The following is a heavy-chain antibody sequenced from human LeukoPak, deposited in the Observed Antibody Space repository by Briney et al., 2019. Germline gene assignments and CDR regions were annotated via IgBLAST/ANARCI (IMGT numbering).Heavy chain of an antibody. CDR3: TTFYHEYSPY. V-gene: IGHV3-15*01. CDR2: IKSNADGGTP. Sequence: GGSLRLSCAASGFSFMNAWMIWVRQAPGKGLEWVGRIKSNADGGTPDYAAPARGRSTISRDDSKNTLYLQMNSLKTEDTAVYYCTTFYHEYSPYWGRGTLVTVSS. D-gene: IGHD2/OR15-2a*01. J-gene: IGHJ4*02. CDR1: GFSFMNAW.